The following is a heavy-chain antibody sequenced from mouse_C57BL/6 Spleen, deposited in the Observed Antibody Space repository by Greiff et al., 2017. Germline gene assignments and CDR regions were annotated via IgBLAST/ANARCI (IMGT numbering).Heavy chain of an antibody. V-gene: IGHV1-69*01. D-gene: IGHD3-2*02. CDR2: IDPSDSYT. CDR1: GYTFTSYW. J-gene: IGHJ4*01. CDR3: ARLGFRAMDY. Sequence: QVQLQQPGAELVMPGASVKLSCKASGYTFTSYWMHWVKQRPGQGLEWIGEIDPSDSYTNYNQKFKGKSTLTVDKSSSTAYMQLSSLTSEDSAVYYCARLGFRAMDYWGQGTSGTVSS.